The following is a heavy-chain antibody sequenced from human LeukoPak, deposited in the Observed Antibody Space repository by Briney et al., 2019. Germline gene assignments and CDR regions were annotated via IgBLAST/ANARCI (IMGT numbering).Heavy chain of an antibody. CDR2: IYTSGST. V-gene: IGHV4-61*02. Sequence: SETLSLTCTVSGGSISSGSYYWSWIRQPAGKGLEWIRRIYTSGSTNYNPSLKSRVTISVDTSKNQFSLKLSSVTAADTAVYYCARECITMVRGVITAFDYWGQGTLVTVSS. CDR1: GGSISSGSYY. CDR3: ARECITMVRGVITAFDY. J-gene: IGHJ4*02. D-gene: IGHD3-10*01.